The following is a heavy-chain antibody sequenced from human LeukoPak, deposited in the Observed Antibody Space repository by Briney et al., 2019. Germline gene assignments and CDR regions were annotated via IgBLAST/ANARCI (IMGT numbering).Heavy chain of an antibody. Sequence: GGSLRLSCATSGFTFSSYAISRVRQAPGKGLEWVSAISASGGSTYYADSVKGRFTISRDNSKNTLYLQMNSLRAEDTAVYYCAKTKLGYCSGGSCYSRHYRLDYWGQGTLVTVSS. V-gene: IGHV3-23*01. CDR3: AKTKLGYCSGGSCYSRHYRLDY. J-gene: IGHJ4*02. D-gene: IGHD2-15*01. CDR1: GFTFSSYA. CDR2: ISASGGST.